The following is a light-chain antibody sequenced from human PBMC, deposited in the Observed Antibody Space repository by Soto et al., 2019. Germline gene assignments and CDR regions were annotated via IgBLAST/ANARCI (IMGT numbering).Light chain of an antibody. Sequence: QLVLTQSPSASASLGASVKLTCTLSSGHSSYAIAWHQQQPEKGPRYLMKLDSDGSHTKGDAIPDRFSGSSPGAVRYLTPSSLQSEDEADYYCQTWVTGIHVVFGGGTKLTVL. CDR3: QTWVTGIHVV. CDR2: LDSDGSH. CDR1: SGHSSYA. J-gene: IGLJ2*01. V-gene: IGLV4-69*01.